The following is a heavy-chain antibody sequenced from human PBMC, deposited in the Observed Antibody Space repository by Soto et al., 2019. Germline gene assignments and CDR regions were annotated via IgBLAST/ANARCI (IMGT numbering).Heavy chain of an antibody. CDR3: ARDLDTAMARVPLNYYYGMDV. CDR2: INAGNGNT. CDR1: GYTFTSYA. V-gene: IGHV1-3*01. D-gene: IGHD5-18*01. J-gene: IGHJ6*02. Sequence: GASVKVSCKASGYTFTSYAMHWVRQAPGQRLEWMGWINAGNGNTKYSQKFQGRVTITRDTSAGTAYMELSSLRSEDTAVYYCARDLDTAMARVPLNYYYGMDVWGQGTTVTV.